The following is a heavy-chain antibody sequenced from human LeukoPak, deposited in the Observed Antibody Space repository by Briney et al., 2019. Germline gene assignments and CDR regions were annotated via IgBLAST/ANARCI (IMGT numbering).Heavy chain of an antibody. D-gene: IGHD2-21*01. CDR2: IIPIFGTA. Sequence: SVKVSCKASGGTFSSYAISWVRQAPGQGLECMGGIIPIFGTANYAQKFQGRVTITTDESTSTAYMELSSLRSEDTAVYYCARARSDPSWFDPWGQGTLVTVSS. CDR3: ARARSDPSWFDP. V-gene: IGHV1-69*05. CDR1: GGTFSSYA. J-gene: IGHJ5*02.